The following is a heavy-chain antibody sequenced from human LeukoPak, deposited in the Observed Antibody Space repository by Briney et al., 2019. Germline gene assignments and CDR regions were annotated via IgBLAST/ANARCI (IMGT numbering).Heavy chain of an antibody. CDR3: ARGSSGSYYNYFDF. J-gene: IGHJ4*02. V-gene: IGHV1-46*01. CDR1: GYTFSSNY. D-gene: IGHD1-26*01. CDR2: INPSGGST. Sequence: GASVKVSCKASGYTFSSNYLHWVRQAPGQGLEWMGLINPSGGSTSYAQKFQGRVTMTRDTSTTTVYMDLSNLRSEDTAVYYCARGSSGSYYNYFDFWGQGTLVTVSS.